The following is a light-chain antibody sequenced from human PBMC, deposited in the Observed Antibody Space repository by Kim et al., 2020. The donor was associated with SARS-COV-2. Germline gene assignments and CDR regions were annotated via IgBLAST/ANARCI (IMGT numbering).Light chain of an antibody. CDR1: QSISRY. CDR3: QQSYSSPTWT. Sequence: SVGDSVTITCRASQSISRYLNWYQQKPGKAPKLLIYAASNLQSVVPSRFSGSGSGPEFTLTIRSLQPEDFATYYCQQSYSSPTWTFGQGTKVDIK. J-gene: IGKJ1*01. CDR2: AAS. V-gene: IGKV1-39*01.